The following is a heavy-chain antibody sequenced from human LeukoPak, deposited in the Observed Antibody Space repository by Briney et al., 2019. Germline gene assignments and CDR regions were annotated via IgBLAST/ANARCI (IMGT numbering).Heavy chain of an antibody. J-gene: IGHJ4*02. CDR3: ASGQDSSGSQVY. D-gene: IGHD3-22*01. V-gene: IGHV3-30*02. Sequence: GGSLRLSCAASGFTFSSYGMHWVRQAPGKGLEWVAFIRYDGSNKYYADSVKGRFTISRDNAKNTLYLQMNSLRVEDTAMYYCASGQDSSGSQVYWGQGTLVTVSS. CDR2: IRYDGSNK. CDR1: GFTFSSYG.